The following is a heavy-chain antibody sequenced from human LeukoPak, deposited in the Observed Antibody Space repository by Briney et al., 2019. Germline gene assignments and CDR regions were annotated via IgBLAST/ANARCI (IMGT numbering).Heavy chain of an antibody. CDR1: GYSFTNYW. V-gene: IGHV5-51*01. D-gene: IGHD3-22*01. J-gene: IGHJ4*02. Sequence: GESLKIPCKGSGYSFTNYWIGWVRQMPGKGLEWMGIIYPGDSDTRYTPSLQGQVTISADKSISTAYLQWSSLKASDTAMYYCAMRDSSGYSFDYWGQGTLVTVSS. CDR3: AMRDSSGYSFDY. CDR2: IYPGDSDT.